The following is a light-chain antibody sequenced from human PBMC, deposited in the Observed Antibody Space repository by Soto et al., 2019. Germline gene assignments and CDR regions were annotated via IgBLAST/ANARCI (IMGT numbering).Light chain of an antibody. CDR2: DVS. CDR3: TSYTTSSTLL. V-gene: IGLV2-14*03. CDR1: SSDVGGYNY. Sequence: QSVLTQPASVSGSPGQSITISCTGTSSDVGGYNYVSWFQQYPGKAPKLMIYDVSNRPSGVSDCFAGSKAGNTASLTISVLQAEDEADYYCTSYTTSSTLLFGGGTQLTVL. J-gene: IGLJ3*02.